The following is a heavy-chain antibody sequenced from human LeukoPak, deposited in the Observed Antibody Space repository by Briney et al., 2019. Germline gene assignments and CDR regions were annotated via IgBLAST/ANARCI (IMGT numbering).Heavy chain of an antibody. J-gene: IGHJ4*02. CDR1: GSTFTGYY. Sequence: ASVKVSCKTSGSTFTGYYLHWVRQAPGQGLEWMGWINPNSGGTNYAQKFRGRVTMTRDTSISTAYMELSRLKSDDTAVYYCARDSFGHDNDFDYWGQGTLVTVSS. D-gene: IGHD3-16*01. CDR2: INPNSGGT. CDR3: ARDSFGHDNDFDY. V-gene: IGHV1-2*02.